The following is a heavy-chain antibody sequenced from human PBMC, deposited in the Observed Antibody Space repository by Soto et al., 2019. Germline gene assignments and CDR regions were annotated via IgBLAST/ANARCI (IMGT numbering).Heavy chain of an antibody. CDR3: ARGRYGDY. CDR2: ISAHNGNT. V-gene: IGHV1-18*01. J-gene: IGHJ4*02. D-gene: IGHD1-1*01. CDR1: GYTFTSYG. Sequence: QVHLVQSGAEVKKPGASVKVSCKASGYTFTSYGITWVRQAPGQGLEWMGWISAHNGNTDYGQKLQGRVIVTRDTSTSTAYMELRRLISDDTAVYYCARGRYGDYWGQGALVTVSS.